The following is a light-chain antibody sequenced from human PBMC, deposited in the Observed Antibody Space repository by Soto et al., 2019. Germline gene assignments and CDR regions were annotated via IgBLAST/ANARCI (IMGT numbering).Light chain of an antibody. V-gene: IGLV2-14*01. J-gene: IGLJ2*01. CDR1: SNDIGTFNY. Sequence: QSALTQPASVSGSPGQSLTLSCSGTSNDIGTFNYVSWYQQHPAKAPTLLIYEVSRRPSGISNRFSATKSGHTASLTISGLQPEDEADYYCSSYTSATTLGFGGGTKLTVL. CDR3: SSYTSATTLG. CDR2: EVS.